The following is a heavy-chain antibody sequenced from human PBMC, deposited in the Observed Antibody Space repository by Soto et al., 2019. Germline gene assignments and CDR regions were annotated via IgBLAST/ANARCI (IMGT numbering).Heavy chain of an antibody. Sequence: QVQLVQSGAEVKKPGSSVKVSCKASGGTFSSYPISWVRQAPGQGLEWMRRIIPILGIANYAQKFQGRVTITADKPTSTASMELSSLRSEDTAVYYCARVDVGGDCSWGQGTLGTVSS. CDR3: ARVDVGGDCS. J-gene: IGHJ5*02. D-gene: IGHD2-21*02. CDR2: IIPILGIA. V-gene: IGHV1-69*02. CDR1: GGTFSSYP.